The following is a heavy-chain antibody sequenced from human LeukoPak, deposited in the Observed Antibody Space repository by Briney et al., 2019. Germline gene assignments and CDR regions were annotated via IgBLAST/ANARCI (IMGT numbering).Heavy chain of an antibody. CDR3: ARYVGGWERVFDY. J-gene: IGHJ4*02. CDR1: GFTFSSYS. V-gene: IGHV3-21*01. D-gene: IGHD6-19*01. CDR2: ISSSSSYI. Sequence: PGGSLRLSCAASGFTFSSYSMNWVRQAPGKGLEWVSSISSSSSYIYYADSVKGRFTISRDNAKNSPYLQMNSLRAEDTAVYYCARYVGGWERVFDYWGQGTLVTVSS.